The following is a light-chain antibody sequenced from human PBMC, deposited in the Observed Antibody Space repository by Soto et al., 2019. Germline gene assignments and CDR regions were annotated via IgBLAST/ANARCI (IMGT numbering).Light chain of an antibody. V-gene: IGKV1-39*01. CDR3: QQSYSTLFT. Sequence: DIQMTQSPSSLSASVGDRVTITCRASQSISSYLNWYQQKPGKAPKLLIYAASSLQSGVPSRFIGSGSGTYFTRTISSLQTEDFATYYWQQSYSTLFTFGPGTKVDIK. CDR2: AAS. CDR1: QSISSY. J-gene: IGKJ3*01.